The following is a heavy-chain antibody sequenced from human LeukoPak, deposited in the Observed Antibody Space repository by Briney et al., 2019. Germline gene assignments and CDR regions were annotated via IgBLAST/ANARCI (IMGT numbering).Heavy chain of an antibody. V-gene: IGHV4-59*12. J-gene: IGHJ6*03. CDR2: IYHSGST. CDR3: AGGYTSGWYPPFYYYYMDV. D-gene: IGHD6-19*01. Sequence: PSETLSLTCSVSGASISSFYWHWIRQPPGKGLEWIGYIYHSGSTDYNPSLESRVTMLVDTSRNQFSLKLSSVTAADTAVYYCAGGYTSGWYPPFYYYYMDVWGRGTTVTVSS. CDR1: GASISSFY.